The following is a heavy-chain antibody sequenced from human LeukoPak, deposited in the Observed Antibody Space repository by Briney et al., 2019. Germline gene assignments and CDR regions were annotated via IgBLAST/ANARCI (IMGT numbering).Heavy chain of an antibody. Sequence: GGSLRLSCGASEFNVESNYMTWVRLAPGKGLEWVSVLYSGGGAYYADSVKGRFSVFRHNSQNTLYLQMSSLRLEDTAVYYCARAPTDRDAFDIWGQGTVVTVSS. CDR1: EFNVESNY. CDR2: LYSGGGA. CDR3: ARAPTDRDAFDI. V-gene: IGHV3-53*04. J-gene: IGHJ3*02.